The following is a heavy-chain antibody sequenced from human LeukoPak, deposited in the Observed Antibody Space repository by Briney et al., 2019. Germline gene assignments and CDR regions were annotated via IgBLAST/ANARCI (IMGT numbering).Heavy chain of an antibody. CDR1: RGSINSYY. CDR2: IYYSGNT. Sequence: TSETLSLTCTESRGSINSYYWSWIRQPPGKGLEWIGYIYYSGNTNYNPSLKSRVTISVDTSKNQFSLRLSSVTAADTAVYYCARGSYYYGGVYWGQGTLVTVSS. CDR3: ARGSYYYGGVY. V-gene: IGHV4-59*12. D-gene: IGHD3-10*01. J-gene: IGHJ4*02.